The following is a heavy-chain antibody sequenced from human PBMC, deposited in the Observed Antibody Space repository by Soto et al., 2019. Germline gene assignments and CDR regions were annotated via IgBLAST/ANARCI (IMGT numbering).Heavy chain of an antibody. D-gene: IGHD5-18*01. CDR2: IIPIFGTA. CDR3: ARRSSVDTAMVLRRYDALEI. CDR1: GGTFSSYA. Sequence: SVKVSCKASGGTFSSYAISWVRQAPGQGLEWMGGIIPIFGTANYAQKFQGRVTITADKSTSTAYMELSSLRSEDTAVYYCARRSSVDTAMVLRRYDALEIWGQGTMVTVSS. J-gene: IGHJ3*02. V-gene: IGHV1-69*06.